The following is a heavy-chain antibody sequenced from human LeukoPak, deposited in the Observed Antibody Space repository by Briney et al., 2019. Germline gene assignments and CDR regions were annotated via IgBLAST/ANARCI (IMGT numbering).Heavy chain of an antibody. CDR2: IYYSGST. J-gene: IGHJ4*02. Sequence: PSETLSLTCTVSGGSISSYYWSWIRQPPGRGLEWIGYIYYSGSTNYNPSLKSRVTISVDTSKNQFSLKLSSVTAADTAVYYCAGSGYQVYFDYWGQGTLVTVSS. V-gene: IGHV4-59*08. CDR3: AGSGYQVYFDY. D-gene: IGHD5-18*01. CDR1: GGSISSYY.